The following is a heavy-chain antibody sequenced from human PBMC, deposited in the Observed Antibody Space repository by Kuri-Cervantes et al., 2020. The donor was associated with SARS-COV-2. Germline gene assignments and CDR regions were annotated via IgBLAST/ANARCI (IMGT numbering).Heavy chain of an antibody. D-gene: IGHD2-2*01. J-gene: IGHJ6*02. CDR1: GGSFSGYY. Sequence: ESLKISCAVYGGSFSGYYWSWIRQPPGKGLEWIGEINHSGSTNYNPSLESRVTISVDTSKNQFSLKLSSVTAADTAVYYCATLPPSYCSSTSCYRQRYSSSSHYYYGMDVWGQGTTVTVSS. CDR3: ATLPPSYCSSTSCYRQRYSSSSHYYYGMDV. CDR2: INHSGST. V-gene: IGHV4-34*01.